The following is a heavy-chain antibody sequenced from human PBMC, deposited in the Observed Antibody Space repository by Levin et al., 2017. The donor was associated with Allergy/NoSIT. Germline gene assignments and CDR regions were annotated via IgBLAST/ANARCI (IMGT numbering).Heavy chain of an antibody. Sequence: GGSLRLSCAASGFTFSSYAMSWVRQAPGKGLDWVSAISGSGGSTYYADSVKGRFTISRDNSKNTLYLQMNSLRAEDTAVYYCAKDHLDYGDPDYWGQGTLVTVSS. D-gene: IGHD4-17*01. J-gene: IGHJ4*02. CDR2: ISGSGGST. CDR1: GFTFSSYA. V-gene: IGHV3-23*01. CDR3: AKDHLDYGDPDY.